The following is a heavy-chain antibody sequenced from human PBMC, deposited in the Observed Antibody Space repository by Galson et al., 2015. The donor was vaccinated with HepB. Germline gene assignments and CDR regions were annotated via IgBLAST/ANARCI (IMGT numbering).Heavy chain of an antibody. J-gene: IGHJ4*02. Sequence: CAISGDSVSSNSAAWNWIRQSPSRGLGWLGRTYYRSKWYNDYAVSVKSRITINPDTSKNQFSLQLNSVTPEDTAVYYCARGSIAAAGIVFDYWGQGTLVTVSS. V-gene: IGHV6-1*01. CDR3: ARGSIAAAGIVFDY. D-gene: IGHD6-13*01. CDR2: TYYRSKWYN. CDR1: GDSVSSNSAA.